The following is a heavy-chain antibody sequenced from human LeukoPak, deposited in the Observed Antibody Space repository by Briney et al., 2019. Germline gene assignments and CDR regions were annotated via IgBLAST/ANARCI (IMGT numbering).Heavy chain of an antibody. V-gene: IGHV3-30*18. Sequence: GGSLRLSCAASGFTFSSYGMHWVRQAPGKGLEWVAVISYDGSNKYYADSVKGRFTISRDNSKNTLYLQMNSLRAEDTAVYYCAKDLGIAARPGYYYGMDVWGQGTTVTVSS. CDR3: AKDLGIAARPGYYYGMDV. J-gene: IGHJ6*02. CDR2: ISYDGSNK. D-gene: IGHD6-6*01. CDR1: GFTFSSYG.